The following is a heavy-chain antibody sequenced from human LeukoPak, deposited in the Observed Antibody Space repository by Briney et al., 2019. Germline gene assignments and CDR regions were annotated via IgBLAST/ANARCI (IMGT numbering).Heavy chain of an antibody. D-gene: IGHD3-22*01. V-gene: IGHV1-69*13. CDR2: IIPIFGTA. Sequence: GASVKVSCKASGGTFSSYAISWVRQAPGQGLEWMGGIIPIFGTANYAQKFQGRVTITADESTSTAYMELSSLRSEDTAVYYCARVSVESTDYYDSLPSRAFDIWGQGTMVTVSS. CDR3: ARVSVESTDYYDSLPSRAFDI. CDR1: GGTFSSYA. J-gene: IGHJ3*02.